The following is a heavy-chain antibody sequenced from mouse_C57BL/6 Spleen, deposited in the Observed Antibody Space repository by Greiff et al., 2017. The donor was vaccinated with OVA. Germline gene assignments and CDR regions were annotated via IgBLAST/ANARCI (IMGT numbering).Heavy chain of an antibody. V-gene: IGHV1-64*01. D-gene: IGHD1-1*01. J-gene: IGHJ4*01. CDR1: GYTFTSYW. Sequence: QVQLQQPGAELVQPGASVKLSCKASGYTFTSYWMHWVKQRPGQGLEWIGMIHPNSCSTNYNEKFKSKATLTVDKSSSTTYMQLISLTSEDSAVYYCSRNYYDGSYEYYAMDYWGQGTSVTVSS. CDR2: IHPNSCST. CDR3: SRNYYDGSYEYYAMDY.